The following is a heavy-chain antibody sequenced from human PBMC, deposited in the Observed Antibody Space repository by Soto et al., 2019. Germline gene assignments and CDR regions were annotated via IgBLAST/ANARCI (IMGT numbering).Heavy chain of an antibody. CDR2: ISAYNGNT. V-gene: IGHV1-18*01. Sequence: ASVKVSCKASGYTFTSYGISWVRQAPGQGLEWMGWISAYNGNTNYAQKLQGRVTMTTDTSTSTAYMELRSLRSDDTAVYYCARILASPITGTNTFDYWGQGTLVTVSS. D-gene: IGHD1-7*01. J-gene: IGHJ4*02. CDR3: ARILASPITGTNTFDY. CDR1: GYTFTSYG.